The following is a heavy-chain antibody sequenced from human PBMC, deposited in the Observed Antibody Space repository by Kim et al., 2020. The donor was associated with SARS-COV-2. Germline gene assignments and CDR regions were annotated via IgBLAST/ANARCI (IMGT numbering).Heavy chain of an antibody. CDR3: ARHGRSWHPPYYHGMDV. CDR2: MNPNSGNT. D-gene: IGHD6-13*01. V-gene: IGHV1-8*01. J-gene: IGHJ6*02. CDR1: GYTFTSYD. Sequence: ASVKVSCKASGYTFTSYDINWVRQATGQGLEWMGWMNPNSGNTGYAQKFQGRVTMTRNTSISTAYMELSSLRSEDTAVYYCARHGRSWHPPYYHGMDVWGQGTTVTVSS.